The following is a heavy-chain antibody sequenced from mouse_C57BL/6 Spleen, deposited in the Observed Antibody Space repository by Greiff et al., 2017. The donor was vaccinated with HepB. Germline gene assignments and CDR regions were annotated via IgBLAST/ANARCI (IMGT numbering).Heavy chain of an antibody. CDR1: GYAFSSSW. Sequence: QVQLQQSGPELVKPGASVKISCKASGYAFSSSWMNWVKQRPGKGLEWIGRIYPGDGDTNYNGKFKGKATLTADKSSSTAYMQLSSLTSEDSAVYFCARGFLGYFDVWGTGTTVTVSS. V-gene: IGHV1-82*01. CDR2: IYPGDGDT. J-gene: IGHJ1*03. CDR3: ARGFLGYFDV.